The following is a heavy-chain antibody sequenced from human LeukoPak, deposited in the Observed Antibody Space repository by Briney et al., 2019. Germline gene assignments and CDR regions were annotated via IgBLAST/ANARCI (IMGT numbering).Heavy chain of an antibody. J-gene: IGHJ4*02. CDR2: IRYDGSNK. Sequence: GGSLRLSCAASGFTFSSYGMHWVRQAPGKGLEWVAFIRYDGSNKYYADSVKGRFTVSRDNSKNTLYLQMNSLRAEDTAVYYCARGVRTVTTLGKYFDYWGQGTLVTVSS. CDR3: ARGVRTVTTLGKYFDY. D-gene: IGHD4-17*01. CDR1: GFTFSSYG. V-gene: IGHV3-30*02.